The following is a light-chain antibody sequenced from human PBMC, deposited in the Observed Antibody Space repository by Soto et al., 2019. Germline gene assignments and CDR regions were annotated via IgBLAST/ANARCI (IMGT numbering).Light chain of an antibody. V-gene: IGKV1-39*01. CDR2: AAA. CDR3: QQSHSTPYT. J-gene: IGKJ5*01. Sequence: DIQMTQSPSSLSASVGDRVTITCRASQSINIYLNWYQQKPGKAPKLLIYAAASLQSGVPSRFSGNGVGTHFTLTVSCLQPEDFATYHCQQSHSTPYTFAQGTRLEIK. CDR1: QSINIY.